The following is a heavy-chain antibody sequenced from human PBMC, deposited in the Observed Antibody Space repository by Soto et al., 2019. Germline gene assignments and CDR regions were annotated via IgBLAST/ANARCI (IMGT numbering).Heavy chain of an antibody. CDR3: AREPLGGGGRYDPWLHP. CDR2: SNIGNGNT. V-gene: IGHV1-3*04. Sequence: QVQLVQSGAEVKKPGASVRVSCRTSGYTFTSYAIHWVRQAPGQGLEWMAWSNIGNGNTKYSQKFQGRVTVSRGTSANPPYMGLSSLRSEDTAAYFRAREPLGGGGRYDPWLHPWGQGTLVTVSS. J-gene: IGHJ5*02. D-gene: IGHD2-21*01. CDR1: GYTFTSYA.